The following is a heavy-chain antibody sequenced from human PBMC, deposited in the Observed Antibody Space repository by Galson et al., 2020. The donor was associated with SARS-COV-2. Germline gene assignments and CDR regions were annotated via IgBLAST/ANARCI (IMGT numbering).Heavy chain of an antibody. J-gene: IGHJ4*02. CDR3: VRETLVGTTDF. CDR2: INNDGSST. Sequence: GESLKISCAASGFKFENYWMQWVRQAPGQGLEWVSRINNDGSSTNYADSVKGRFTISRDNARNAVYLQMNSLRAEDTAMYYCVRETLVGTTDFWGQGTLVTVSS. CDR1: GFKFENYW. V-gene: IGHV3-74*01. D-gene: IGHD1-26*01.